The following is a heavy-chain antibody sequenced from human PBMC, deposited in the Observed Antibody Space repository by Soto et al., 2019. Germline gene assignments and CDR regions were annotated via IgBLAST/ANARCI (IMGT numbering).Heavy chain of an antibody. J-gene: IGHJ4*02. Sequence: GSLRLSWAGSGFTFSKSAMPLGRQAPSKGLEWVAVISYDGSNKYYADSVKGRFTISRDNSKNTLYLQMNSLRAEDTAVYYCARDKRDLRFLEWSYYFDYWGQGTLVTVSS. CDR1: GFTFSKSA. CDR2: ISYDGSNK. V-gene: IGHV3-30-3*01. CDR3: ARDKRDLRFLEWSYYFDY. D-gene: IGHD3-3*01.